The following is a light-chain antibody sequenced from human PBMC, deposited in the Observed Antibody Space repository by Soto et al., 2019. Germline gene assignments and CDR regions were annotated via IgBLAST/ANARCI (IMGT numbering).Light chain of an antibody. CDR1: QSVSSN. Sequence: EIVMTQSPATLSVSPGERATLSCRASQSVSSNLTWYQQEPGQAPRLLIYDASTRATGIPARFSGSGSDTEFTLTISSLQSEDFAIYYCQHYNSWPLTFGGGTKVDIK. CDR2: DAS. J-gene: IGKJ4*01. V-gene: IGKV3-15*01. CDR3: QHYNSWPLT.